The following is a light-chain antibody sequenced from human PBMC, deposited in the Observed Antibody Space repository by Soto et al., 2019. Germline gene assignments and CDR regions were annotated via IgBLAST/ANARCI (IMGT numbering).Light chain of an antibody. CDR2: SIS. CDR1: QSIGSTL. J-gene: IGKJ1*01. CDR3: QQFGSSGWT. Sequence: EIVLTQSPGTLSLYPEERATLSCRASQSIGSTLLAWYQQKPGQAPRLLIYSISNRATGIPDRFSGSGSGTDFTLTISRLEPEDFAVYFCQQFGSSGWTFGQGTKVDIK. V-gene: IGKV3-20*01.